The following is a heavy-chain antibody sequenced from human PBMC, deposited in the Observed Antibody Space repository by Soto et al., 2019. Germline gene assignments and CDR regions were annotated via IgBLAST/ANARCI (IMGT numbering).Heavy chain of an antibody. D-gene: IGHD3-3*01. CDR2: ISSSSSTI. CDR1: GFTFSSYS. V-gene: IGHV3-48*01. CDR3: ARDPSYDFWSGYPDAFDI. J-gene: IGHJ3*02. Sequence: GGSLRLSCAASGFTFSSYSMNWVRQAPGKGLEWVSYISSSSSTIYYADSVKGRFTISRDNAKNSLYLQMNSLRAEDTAVYYCARDPSYDFWSGYPDAFDIWGQGTMVTVSS.